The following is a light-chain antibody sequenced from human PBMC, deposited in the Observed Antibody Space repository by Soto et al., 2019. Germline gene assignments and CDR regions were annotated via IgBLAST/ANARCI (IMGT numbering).Light chain of an antibody. J-gene: IGKJ4*01. CDR1: QTINSY. CDR3: QQSYSTPLT. Sequence: DIQMTQSPSSLSASVGDRVTITCRASQTINSYLNWYQQKPGKPPNLLIYAASNLQSGVSSRFSGSGSGTDFTLTISSLQPGDFATYYCQQSYSTPLTFGGGTHVQI. V-gene: IGKV1-39*01. CDR2: AAS.